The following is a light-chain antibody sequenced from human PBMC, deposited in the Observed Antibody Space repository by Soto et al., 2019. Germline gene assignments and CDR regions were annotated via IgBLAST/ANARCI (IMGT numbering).Light chain of an antibody. V-gene: IGKV1-5*03. Sequence: DIQMTQSPSTLSASVGDRVTITGRASQSISSWLAWYQKKPGKAPKLLSDKESILESGVPSRFSGSGSGTDFTITMSCWQPDGFAADYWQQDNSYWSFGQATKVEIK. CDR1: QSISSW. CDR2: KES. J-gene: IGKJ1*01. CDR3: QQDNSYWS.